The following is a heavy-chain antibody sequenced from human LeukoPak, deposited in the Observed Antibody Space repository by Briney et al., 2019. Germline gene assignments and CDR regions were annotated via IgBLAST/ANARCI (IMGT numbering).Heavy chain of an antibody. CDR3: ARVRGAREDAFDI. Sequence: GGSLRLSCAASGFTFSSYWMSWVRQAPGKGLEWVANIKQDGSEKYYVDSVKGRFTISRDNAKNSLYLQMNSLRAEDTAVYYCARVRGAREDAFDIWGQGTMVTVSS. CDR2: IKQDGSEK. CDR1: GFTFSSYW. J-gene: IGHJ3*02. V-gene: IGHV3-7*01.